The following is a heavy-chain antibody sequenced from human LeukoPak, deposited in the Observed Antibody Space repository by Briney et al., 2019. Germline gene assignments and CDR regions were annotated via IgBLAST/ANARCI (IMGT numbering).Heavy chain of an antibody. D-gene: IGHD3-22*01. V-gene: IGHV1-46*01. Sequence: AASVKVSCKASGYTFTSYYMHWVRQAPGQGLEWMGIINPSGGSTSYAQKFQGRVTMTRDTSTSTVYMELSSLRSEDTAVYYCVRPFTADSSGYYAPFDYWGRGTLVTVSS. J-gene: IGHJ4*02. CDR1: GYTFTSYY. CDR2: INPSGGST. CDR3: VRPFTADSSGYYAPFDY.